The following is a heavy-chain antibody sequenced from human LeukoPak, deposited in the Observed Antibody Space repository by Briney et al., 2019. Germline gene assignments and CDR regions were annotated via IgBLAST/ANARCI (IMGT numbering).Heavy chain of an antibody. CDR3: AKCRRTRWLQFDGFDI. CDR1: GFTFTNYA. V-gene: IGHV3-23*01. Sequence: HPGGSLRLSCAASGFTFTNYALSWVRQAPGKGLEWVSATSGSGGNTYYADSVKGRFTISRDNSKSTLYLQMNSLRAEDTAVYYCAKCRRTRWLQFDGFDIWGQGTMVTVSS. D-gene: IGHD5-24*01. CDR2: TSGSGGNT. J-gene: IGHJ3*02.